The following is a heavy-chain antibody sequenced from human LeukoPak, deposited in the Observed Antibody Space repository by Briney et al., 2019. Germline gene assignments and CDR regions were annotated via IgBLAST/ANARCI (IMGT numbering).Heavy chain of an antibody. D-gene: IGHD1-26*01. J-gene: IGHJ6*02. CDR2: INPNSGGT. CDR1: GYTFTGYY. Sequence: GASVKVSCKASGYTFTGYYMHWVRQAPGQGLEWMGWINPNSGGTNYAQKFQGRVTMTRDTSISTAYMELSRLRSDDTAVYYCARDAIVGPPFYGMDVWGQGSTVTVSS. CDR3: ARDAIVGPPFYGMDV. V-gene: IGHV1-2*02.